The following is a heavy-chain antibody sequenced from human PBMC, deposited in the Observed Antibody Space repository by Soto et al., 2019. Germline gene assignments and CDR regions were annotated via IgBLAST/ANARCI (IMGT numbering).Heavy chain of an antibody. D-gene: IGHD2-2*01. V-gene: IGHV1-3*01. CDR3: ARDPPNYCSSTSCPGDAFDI. Sequence: PSVKVSCKASGYTFTSYAMHWVRQAPGQRLEWMGWINAGNGNTKYSQKFQGRVTITRDTSASTAYMELSSLRSEDTAVYYCARDPPNYCSSTSCPGDAFDIWGQGTMVTVSS. J-gene: IGHJ3*02. CDR1: GYTFTSYA. CDR2: INAGNGNT.